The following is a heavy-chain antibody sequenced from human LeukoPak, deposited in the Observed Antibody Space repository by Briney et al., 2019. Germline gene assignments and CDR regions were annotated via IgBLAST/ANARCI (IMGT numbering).Heavy chain of an antibody. Sequence: SETLSLTCTVSGGSISSGGYYWSWIRQHPGKGLEWIGYIYYSGSTYYNPSLKSRVTISVGTSKNQFSLKLSSVTAADTAVYYCARDRRYSSSSYYYYGMDVWGQGTTVTVSS. J-gene: IGHJ6*02. CDR1: GGSISSGGYY. CDR3: ARDRRYSSSSYYYYGMDV. V-gene: IGHV4-31*03. CDR2: IYYSGST. D-gene: IGHD6-6*01.